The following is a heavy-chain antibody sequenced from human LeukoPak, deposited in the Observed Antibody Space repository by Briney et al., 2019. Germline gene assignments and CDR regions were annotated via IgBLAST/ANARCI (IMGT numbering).Heavy chain of an antibody. CDR2: ISAYNGNT. CDR1: GYTFTGYY. V-gene: IGHV1-18*04. D-gene: IGHD6-6*01. CDR3: ARGMGSYSSSSGAEFDY. J-gene: IGHJ4*02. Sequence: ASVKVSCKASGYTFTGYYMHWVRQAPGQGLEWMGWISAYNGNTNYAQKLQGRVTMTTDISTSTAYMELRSLRSDDTAVYYCARGMGSYSSSSGAEFDYWGQGTLVTVSS.